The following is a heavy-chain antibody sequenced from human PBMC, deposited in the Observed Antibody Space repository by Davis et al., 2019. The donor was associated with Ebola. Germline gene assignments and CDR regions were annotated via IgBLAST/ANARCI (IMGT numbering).Heavy chain of an antibody. CDR1: GYSFTSYW. Sequence: KVSCKGSGYSFTSYWISWVRQMPGKGLEWMGRIDPSDSYTNYSPSFQGHVTISADKSISTAYLQWSSLKASDTAMYYCARQALSHQWLANNWGQGTLVTVSS. CDR2: IDPSDSYT. D-gene: IGHD6-19*01. V-gene: IGHV5-10-1*01. CDR3: ARQALSHQWLANN. J-gene: IGHJ4*02.